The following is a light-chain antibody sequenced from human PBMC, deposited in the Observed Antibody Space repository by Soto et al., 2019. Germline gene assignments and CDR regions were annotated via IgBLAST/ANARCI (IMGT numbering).Light chain of an antibody. CDR3: QSYDSSLSGSNVV. CDR2: GNS. V-gene: IGLV1-40*01. CDR1: SSKIGAGYD. J-gene: IGLJ2*01. Sequence: QSVLTQPPSVSGAPGQRVTISCTGSSSKIGAGYDVHWYQQLPGTAPKLLIYGNSNRPSGVPDRFSGSKSVTSASLAITGLQAEDEADYYCQSYDSSLSGSNVVFGGGTKLTVL.